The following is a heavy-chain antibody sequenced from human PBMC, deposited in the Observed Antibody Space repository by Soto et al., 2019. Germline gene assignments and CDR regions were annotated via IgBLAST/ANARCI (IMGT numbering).Heavy chain of an antibody. Sequence: PGVSLGLCCVASVFPLSSYSMSWARQAPGKGLEWVSAIGGTADSTQYADSVKGRFTISRDNSENTLFLQMNSLRSEDTAVYYCAKDRSVVVPANLLRYFNYYGMDVWGQGTKVTVSS. CDR2: IGGTADST. J-gene: IGHJ6*02. D-gene: IGHD2-2*01. CDR1: VFPLSSYS. CDR3: AKDRSVVVPANLLRYFNYYGMDV. V-gene: IGHV3-23*01.